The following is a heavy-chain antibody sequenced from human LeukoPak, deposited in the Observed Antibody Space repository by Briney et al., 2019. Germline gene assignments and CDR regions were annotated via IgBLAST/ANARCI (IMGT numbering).Heavy chain of an antibody. V-gene: IGHV3-30*04. J-gene: IGHJ4*02. CDR1: GFTFSTYA. D-gene: IGHD6-19*01. CDR3: AVGGSGWFFDY. Sequence: GRSLRLSCAASGFTFSTYAMHWVRQAPGKGLKWVTVISYDAKNEYYADSVRGRFTISRDNSKNTLYLQMNSLRPDDTAVYYCAVGGSGWFFDYWGQGTLVTVSS. CDR2: ISYDAKNE.